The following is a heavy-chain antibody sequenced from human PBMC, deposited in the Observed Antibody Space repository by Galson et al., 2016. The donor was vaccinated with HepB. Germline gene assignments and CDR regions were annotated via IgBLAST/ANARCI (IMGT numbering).Heavy chain of an antibody. Sequence: SLRLSCAASGFTFSNYAMSWVRQAPGKGLEWVSAITFNGGSTYYADSVKGRFTISRDNSKNTLYLQMKSLRAEDTAVYYCAKTRWAIGRFDYWGQGTRVTVSS. V-gene: IGHV3-23*01. CDR1: GFTFSNYA. CDR2: ITFNGGST. J-gene: IGHJ4*02. D-gene: IGHD6-13*01. CDR3: AKTRWAIGRFDY.